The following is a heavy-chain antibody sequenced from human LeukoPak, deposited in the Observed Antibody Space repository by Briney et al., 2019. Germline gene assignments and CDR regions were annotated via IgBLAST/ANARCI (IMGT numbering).Heavy chain of an antibody. V-gene: IGHV3-30-3*01. CDR3: ASPLSSSGAFDI. CDR1: GFTFSSYA. J-gene: IGHJ3*02. D-gene: IGHD6-6*01. CDR2: ISYDGSNK. Sequence: PGRSLRLSCAASGFTFSSYAMHWVRQAPGKGLEWVAVISYDGSNKYYADSVKGRFTISRDNSKNTLYLQMNSLRAEDTAVYYCASPLSSSGAFDIWGQGTMVTVSS.